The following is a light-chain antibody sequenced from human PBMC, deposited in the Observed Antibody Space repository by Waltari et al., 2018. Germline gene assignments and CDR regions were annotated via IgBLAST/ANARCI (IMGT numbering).Light chain of an antibody. V-gene: IGLV2-8*01. CDR1: SSDICAYTY. Sequence: QSPLTQPPSASGSPGQTVIIPCPGTSSDICAYTYVAWYQQIPGRAPALIIYEVDRRPPGVPDRFSGSKSGNTASLTVSGLQTEDEGDYYCSSYAGSNKLIFGGVTKLTVL. J-gene: IGLJ2*01. CDR2: EVD. CDR3: SSYAGSNKLI.